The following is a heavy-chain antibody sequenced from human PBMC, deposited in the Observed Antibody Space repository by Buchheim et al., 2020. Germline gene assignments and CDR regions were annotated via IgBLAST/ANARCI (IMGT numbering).Heavy chain of an antibody. CDR3: ARETRGSGSFYGMDV. D-gene: IGHD1-26*01. Sequence: EVQLVESGGGLVQPGGSLRLSCAASGFTVSSNYMSWVRQAPGKGLEWVSVIYSGGSTYYADSVKGRFTISRDNPKNTLYLQMNSLRAEDTAVYYCARETRGSGSFYGMDVWGQGTT. CDR1: GFTVSSNY. V-gene: IGHV3-66*01. J-gene: IGHJ6*02. CDR2: IYSGGST.